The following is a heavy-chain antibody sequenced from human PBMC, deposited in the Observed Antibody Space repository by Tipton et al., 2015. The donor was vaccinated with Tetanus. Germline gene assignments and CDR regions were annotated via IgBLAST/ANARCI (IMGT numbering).Heavy chain of an antibody. V-gene: IGHV3-7*03. CDR3: AKDPASRGWFDP. CDR1: GFDFRSDW. CDR2: IKQDGNEK. Sequence: SLRLSCAASGFDFRSDWMTWVRQAPGKGLEWVANIKQDGNEKYHVDSVKGRFTISRDNGKNLLYLQMNSLRVEDTAVYYCAKDPASRGWFDPWGQGTLVTVSS. J-gene: IGHJ5*02.